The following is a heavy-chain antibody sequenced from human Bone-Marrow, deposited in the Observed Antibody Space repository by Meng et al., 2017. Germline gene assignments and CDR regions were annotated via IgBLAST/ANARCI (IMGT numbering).Heavy chain of an antibody. V-gene: IGHV4-31*01. CDR1: GGSISSGGNY. J-gene: IGHJ5*02. CDR3: ARGSTNWFDP. CDR2: IYYSGNT. Sequence: QWQPQESGPGLVKPSQTLSLTCTVSGGSISSGGNYWSWIRQHSGKGLEWIGYIYYSGNTYYNPSLKSLVNISVDTSKNQFSLKVSSVTAADTAVYYCARGSTNWFDPWGQGILVTVSS.